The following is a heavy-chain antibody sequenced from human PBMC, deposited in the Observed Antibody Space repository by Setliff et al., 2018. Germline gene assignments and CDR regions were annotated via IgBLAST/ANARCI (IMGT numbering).Heavy chain of an antibody. V-gene: IGHV3-72*01. CDR1: GFSFSDHY. D-gene: IGHD3-10*01. Sequence: LRLSCAASGFSFSDHYMDWVRQAPGKGLEWVGRSRNKANSYTTQYAASVKGRFTISRDDSTNSLFLQMSSLKTDDTAVYYCAKTQFGSGSYFYDYWGQGTLVTVSS. CDR3: AKTQFGSGSYFYDY. J-gene: IGHJ4*02. CDR2: SRNKANSYTT.